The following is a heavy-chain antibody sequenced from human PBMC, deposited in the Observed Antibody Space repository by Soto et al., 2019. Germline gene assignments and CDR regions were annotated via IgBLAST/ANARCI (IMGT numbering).Heavy chain of an antibody. V-gene: IGHV6-1*01. Sequence: SQTLSLTCAISGDSVSRNNVAWNWIRQSPSKGLEWLGRAYYRSHCYNDYAVSVRGRIAINADTSKNEVYLQLTSVTPEDTAAYYCATDPSSGWYAISWFDPWGQGTLVTFSS. J-gene: IGHJ5*02. CDR1: GDSVSRNNVA. D-gene: IGHD6-19*01. CDR2: AYYRSHCYN. CDR3: ATDPSSGWYAISWFDP.